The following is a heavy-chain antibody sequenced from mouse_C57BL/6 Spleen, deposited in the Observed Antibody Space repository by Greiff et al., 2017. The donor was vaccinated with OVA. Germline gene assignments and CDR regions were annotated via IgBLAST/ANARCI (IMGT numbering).Heavy chain of an antibody. D-gene: IGHD3-2*02. CDR1: GYSITSGYD. J-gene: IGHJ3*01. Sequence: EVKLVESGPGMVKPSQSLSLTCTVTGYSITSGYDWHWIRHFPGNKLEWMGYISYSGSTNYNPSLKSRISITHDTSKNHFFLKLNSVTTEDTATYYCAWTAQATAWFAYWGQGTLVTVSA. CDR3: AWTAQATAWFAY. V-gene: IGHV3-1*01. CDR2: ISYSGST.